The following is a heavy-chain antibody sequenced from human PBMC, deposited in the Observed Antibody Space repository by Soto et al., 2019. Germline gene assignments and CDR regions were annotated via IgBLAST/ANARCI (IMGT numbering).Heavy chain of an antibody. CDR2: IYYSGST. J-gene: IGHJ5*02. D-gene: IGHD5-18*01. Sequence: PSETLSLTCTVSGGSSSSGDYYWSWIRQPPGKGLEWIGYIYYSGSTYYNPSLKSRVTISVDTSKNQFSLKLSSVTAADTAVYYCASSRGYSYGPTRNWFDPWGQGTLVTVSS. V-gene: IGHV4-30-4*01. CDR3: ASSRGYSYGPTRNWFDP. CDR1: GGSSSSGDYY.